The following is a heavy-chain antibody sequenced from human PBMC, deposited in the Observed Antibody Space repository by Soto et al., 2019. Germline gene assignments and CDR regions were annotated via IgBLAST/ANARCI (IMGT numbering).Heavy chain of an antibody. CDR2: ISYDGSNK. D-gene: IGHD5-18*01. CDR3: ATPKRGYSYGSPLDY. CDR1: GFTFSSYA. V-gene: IGHV3-30-3*01. Sequence: GGSLRLSCAASGFTFSSYAMHWVRQAPGKGLEWVAVISYDGSNKYYADSVKGRFTISRDNSKNTLYLQMNSLRAEDTAVYYCATPKRGYSYGSPLDYWGQGTLVTVSS. J-gene: IGHJ4*02.